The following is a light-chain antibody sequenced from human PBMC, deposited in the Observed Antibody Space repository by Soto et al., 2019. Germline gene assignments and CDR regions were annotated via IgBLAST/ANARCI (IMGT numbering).Light chain of an antibody. Sequence: DIQMTQSPSSLSASVGDRVTVTCGASQSIDTYLNWYQQRPGQAPKLLIYVASTLQSGVPSRFSGSGSGTHFTLTISSLQPEDFATYYCQQNQDIPPTFGQGTRVERK. CDR3: QQNQDIPPT. CDR1: QSIDTY. V-gene: IGKV1-39*01. J-gene: IGKJ1*01. CDR2: VAS.